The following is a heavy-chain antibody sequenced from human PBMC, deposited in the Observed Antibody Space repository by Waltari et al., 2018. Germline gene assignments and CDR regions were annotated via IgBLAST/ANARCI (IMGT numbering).Heavy chain of an antibody. CDR3: VRDSSGTY. CDR1: GFTFSSHW. CDR2: INSDGSST. V-gene: IGHV3-74*01. Sequence: EVQLVVYGGGLVQPGGSLRLACAASGFTFSSHWMYWVRKTPGKGLVWVSVINSDGSSTSYADSVNGRVTISRDNAKNTLYLQMNSLRAEDTAVYYCVRDSSGTYWGQGTQVTVSS. D-gene: IGHD3-22*01. J-gene: IGHJ4*02.